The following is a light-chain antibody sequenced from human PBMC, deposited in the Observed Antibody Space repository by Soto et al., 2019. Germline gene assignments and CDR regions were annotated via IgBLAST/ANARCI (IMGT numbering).Light chain of an antibody. V-gene: IGKV3-20*01. J-gene: IGKJ2*01. CDR2: GAS. CDR3: QQYGSSPPRSDT. Sequence: EIVLTQSPGTLSLSPGERATLSCRASQSVSSSYLAWYQQKPGQAPRRLIYGASSRATGIPDRFSGSGYGTDFTLTISRLEPEDFAVFYWQQYGSSPPRSDTFGQGTKLEIK. CDR1: QSVSSSY.